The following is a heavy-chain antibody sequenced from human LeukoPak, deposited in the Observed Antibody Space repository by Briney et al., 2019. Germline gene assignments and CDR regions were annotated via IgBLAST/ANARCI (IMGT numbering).Heavy chain of an antibody. V-gene: IGHV1-2*02. D-gene: IGHD2-15*01. CDR2: INPNSGAT. J-gene: IGHJ6*02. CDR3: ARGVAQYYYYYGMDV. CDR1: GYTFTGYY. Sequence: ASVKVSCRASGYTFTGYYMHWVRQAPGQGLEWMGCINPNSGATNYAQKFQGRVTMTRDTSISTAYMELSRLTSDDTAVYYCARGVAQYYYYYGMDVWGQGTTVTVSS.